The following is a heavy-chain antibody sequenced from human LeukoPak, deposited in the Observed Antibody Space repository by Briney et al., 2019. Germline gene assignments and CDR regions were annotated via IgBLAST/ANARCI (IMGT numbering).Heavy chain of an antibody. V-gene: IGHV1-2*02. CDR1: GYTFTGHY. Sequence: ASVKVSCKTSGYTFTGHYMHWVRQAPGQGLEWMGWINPNSGGTNYAEKFQGRVTMTRDTSINTAYMELSSLRSDDTAVYYCAKTYDSGAYYPDYWGQGTLVTVSS. D-gene: IGHD3-22*01. CDR2: INPNSGGT. J-gene: IGHJ4*02. CDR3: AKTYDSGAYYPDY.